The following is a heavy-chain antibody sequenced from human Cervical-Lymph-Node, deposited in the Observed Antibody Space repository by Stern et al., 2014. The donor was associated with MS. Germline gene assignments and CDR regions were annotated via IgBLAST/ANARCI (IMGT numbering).Heavy chain of an antibody. J-gene: IGHJ4*02. Sequence: VQLVESGGGVVQPERSLRLSCAASGFDFRIYGMQWVRQTPGKGLEWVAVIWFDGSNKNYADSVKRRFTISRDNSKNTLYLQMNSLRAADTAVYYCARVPSGWQTGFDYWGQGTLVTVSS. V-gene: IGHV3-33*01. CDR3: ARVPSGWQTGFDY. D-gene: IGHD6-19*01. CDR2: IWFDGSNK. CDR1: GFDFRIYG.